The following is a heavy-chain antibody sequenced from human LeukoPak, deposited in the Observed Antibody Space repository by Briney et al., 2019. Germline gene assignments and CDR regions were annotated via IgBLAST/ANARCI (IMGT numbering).Heavy chain of an antibody. Sequence: GGSLRLSCAASGFTFSSYWMHWVRQAPGKGLVWVSRINSDGSSTSYADSVKGRFTISRDNAKNSLYLQMNSLRAEDTAVYYCARDKSSSWYRGDYFDYWGQGTLVTVSS. V-gene: IGHV3-74*01. CDR3: ARDKSSSWYRGDYFDY. D-gene: IGHD6-13*01. CDR2: INSDGSST. CDR1: GFTFSSYW. J-gene: IGHJ4*02.